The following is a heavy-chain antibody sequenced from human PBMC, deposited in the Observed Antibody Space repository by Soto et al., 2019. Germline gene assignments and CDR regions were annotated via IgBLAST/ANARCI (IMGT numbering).Heavy chain of an antibody. D-gene: IGHD5-12*01. Sequence: PSETLSLTCAVYGGSFSGYYWSWIRQPPGKGLEWIGEINHSGSTNCNPSLKSRVTISVDTSKNQFSLKLSSVTAADTAVYYCASLIVSTEMFDYWGQGTLVTVSS. CDR3: ASLIVSTEMFDY. CDR2: INHSGST. J-gene: IGHJ4*02. CDR1: GGSFSGYY. V-gene: IGHV4-34*01.